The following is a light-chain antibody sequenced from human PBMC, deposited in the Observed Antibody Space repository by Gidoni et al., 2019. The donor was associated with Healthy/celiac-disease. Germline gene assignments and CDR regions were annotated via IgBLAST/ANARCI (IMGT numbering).Light chain of an antibody. CDR2: EGS. V-gene: IGLV2-23*01. J-gene: IGLJ2*01. CDR1: SSDVGSYNL. Sequence: QSALTQPASVSGSPGQSITIPCTGTSSDVGSYNLVSWYQQHPGKAPKLMIYEGSKRPPGVSNRFSGSKSGNTASLTISGLQAEDEADYYCCSYAGSHVVFGGGTKLTVL. CDR3: CSYAGSHVV.